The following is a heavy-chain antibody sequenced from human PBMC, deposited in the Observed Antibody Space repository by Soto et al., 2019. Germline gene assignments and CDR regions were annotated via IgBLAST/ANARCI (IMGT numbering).Heavy chain of an antibody. Sequence: QVQLQQWGAGLLKPSETLSLTSAVYGGSFSGYYWSWSRQPPGRGLEWIGEINHSGSTNYNPSLKRRVTLAGATPQSQFQLKPISVPAAATAVYYCARGNAVRGSYVTLYYWGQGTLVTVSS. J-gene: IGHJ4*02. CDR3: ARGNAVRGSYVTLYY. CDR2: INHSGST. CDR1: GGSFSGYY. V-gene: IGHV4-34*01. D-gene: IGHD3-10*01.